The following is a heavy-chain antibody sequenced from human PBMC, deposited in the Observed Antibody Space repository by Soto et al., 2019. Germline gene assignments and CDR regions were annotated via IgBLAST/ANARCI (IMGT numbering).Heavy chain of an antibody. Sequence: EYLELSCQGCGYSFASNWIGWVRQMPGKGLEWMGIINPADSDIKYSPSFQGQVTIAADKSIGTAYLQWGSLKASDTAMYYCARHQRDDASRKIDCWGQGTLVTVSS. CDR2: INPADSDI. CDR1: GYSFASNW. V-gene: IGHV5-51*01. J-gene: IGHJ4*02. CDR3: ARHQRDDASRKIDC. D-gene: IGHD3-16*01.